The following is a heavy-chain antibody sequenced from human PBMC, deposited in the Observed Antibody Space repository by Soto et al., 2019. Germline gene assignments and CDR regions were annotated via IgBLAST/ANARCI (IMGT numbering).Heavy chain of an antibody. Sequence: GASVKVSCKASGYTFTGYYMHWVRQAPGQGLEWMGWINPNSGGTNYAQKFQGWVTMTRDTSISTAYMELSRLRSDDTAVYYCARDRERPPNHRLSTPVYYYYGMDVWGQGTTVTVSS. CDR3: ARDRERPPNHRLSTPVYYYYGMDV. V-gene: IGHV1-2*04. D-gene: IGHD2-2*01. CDR2: INPNSGGT. CDR1: GYTFTGYY. J-gene: IGHJ6*02.